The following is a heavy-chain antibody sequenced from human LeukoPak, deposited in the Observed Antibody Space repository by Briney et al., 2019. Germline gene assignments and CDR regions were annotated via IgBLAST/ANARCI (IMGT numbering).Heavy chain of an antibody. CDR3: ARELGIIAFDV. CDR1: GYTLTDNH. J-gene: IGHJ3*01. D-gene: IGHD1-26*01. Sequence: ASVKVSCKASGYTLTDNHLYWVRQAPGQGLEWMGWIDPNSGVTNFAQNFQGRLTMTTDTSISTAYMELSRLTSAATTVYSCARELGIIAFDVCDQGPVVPVSS. V-gene: IGHV1-2*02. CDR2: IDPNSGVT.